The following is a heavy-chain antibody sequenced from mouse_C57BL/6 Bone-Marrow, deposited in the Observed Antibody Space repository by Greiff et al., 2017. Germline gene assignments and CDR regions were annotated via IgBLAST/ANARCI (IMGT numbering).Heavy chain of an antibody. CDR2: IYPRSGNT. D-gene: IGHD2-4*01. CDR1: GYTFTSYG. V-gene: IGHV1-81*01. CDR3: AGRDYEYDGWYFDV. J-gene: IGHJ1*03. Sequence: QVQLKESGAELARPGASVKLSCKASGYTFTSYGISWVKQRTGQGLEWIGAIYPRSGNTYYNEKFKGKATLTADKSSSTAYMELRSLTSEDSAVYFCAGRDYEYDGWYFDVWGKGTTVTVSS.